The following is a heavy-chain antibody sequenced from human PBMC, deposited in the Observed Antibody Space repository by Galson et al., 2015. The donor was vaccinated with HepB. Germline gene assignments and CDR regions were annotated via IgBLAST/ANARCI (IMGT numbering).Heavy chain of an antibody. D-gene: IGHD3-10*01. CDR3: AIAPGGYYGSGTSDPYYFDY. CDR1: GYTFTSYG. CDR2: ISAYNGNT. Sequence: SVKVSCKASGYTFTSYGISWVRQAPGQGLEWMGWISAYNGNTNYAQKLQGRVTMTTDTSTSTAYMELRSLRSDDTAVYYCAIAPGGYYGSGTSDPYYFDYWGQGTPVTVSS. V-gene: IGHV1-18*04. J-gene: IGHJ4*02.